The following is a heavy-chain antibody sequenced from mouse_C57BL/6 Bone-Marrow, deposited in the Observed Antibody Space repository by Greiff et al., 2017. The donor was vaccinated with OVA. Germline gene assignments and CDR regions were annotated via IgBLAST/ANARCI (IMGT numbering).Heavy chain of an antibody. Sequence: EVKLMESGGDLVKPGGSLKLSCAASGFTFSSYGMSWVRQTPDKRLEWVATISSGGSYTYYPDSVKGRFTISRDNAKNTLYLQMSSLKSEDTAMYYCARHEVGWYFDVWGTGTTVTVSS. D-gene: IGHD1-1*01. J-gene: IGHJ1*03. V-gene: IGHV5-6*01. CDR3: ARHEVGWYFDV. CDR1: GFTFSSYG. CDR2: ISSGGSYT.